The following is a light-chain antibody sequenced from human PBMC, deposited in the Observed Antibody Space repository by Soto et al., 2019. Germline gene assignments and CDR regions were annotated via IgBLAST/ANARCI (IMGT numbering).Light chain of an antibody. Sequence: QSVLTQPASVSGSPGQSITISCTGTSSDVGGYNSVSWYQQHPGKAPKLMIYEVTHRPSGVSNRFSGSKSANTASLTISGLQAEDEADYYCSSYTTSTPYVFGTGTKLTVL. J-gene: IGLJ1*01. V-gene: IGLV2-14*01. CDR2: EVT. CDR1: SSDVGGYNS. CDR3: SSYTTSTPYV.